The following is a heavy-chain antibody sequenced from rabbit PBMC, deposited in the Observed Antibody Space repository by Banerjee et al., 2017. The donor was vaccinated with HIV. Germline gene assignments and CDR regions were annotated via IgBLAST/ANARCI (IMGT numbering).Heavy chain of an antibody. J-gene: IGHJ4*01. CDR2: IYTGIGST. Sequence: QSLEESGGDLVKPGASLTLTCKASGFSFSSDYDMCWVRQAPGKGLEWIACIYTGIGSTDYATWAKGRFTISKTSSTTVTLQMTSLTAADTATYFCARAAGYVGYGHAYFGLWGQGTLVTVS. CDR1: GFSFSSDYD. V-gene: IGHV1S40*01. CDR3: ARAAGYVGYGHAYFGL. D-gene: IGHD6-1*01.